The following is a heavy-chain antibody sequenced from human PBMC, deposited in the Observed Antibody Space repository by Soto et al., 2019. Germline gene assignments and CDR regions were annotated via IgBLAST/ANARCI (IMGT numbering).Heavy chain of an antibody. D-gene: IGHD2-8*01. CDR1: GFTFSSYA. Sequence: GGSLRLSCAASGFTFSSYAMSWVRQAPGKGLEWVSAISGSGGSTYYADSVKGRFTISRDNSKNTLYLQMNSLRAEDTAVYYCAKGSIVLVVYAILRFDYWGQGTLVTVSS. V-gene: IGHV3-23*01. J-gene: IGHJ4*02. CDR2: ISGSGGST. CDR3: AKGSIVLVVYAILRFDY.